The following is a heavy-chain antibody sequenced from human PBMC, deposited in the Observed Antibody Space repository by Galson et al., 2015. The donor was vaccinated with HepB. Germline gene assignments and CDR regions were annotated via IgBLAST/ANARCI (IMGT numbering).Heavy chain of an antibody. D-gene: IGHD1-7*01. V-gene: IGHV1-2*02. CDR2: IHPNSGGT. CDR3: ATAGTKSAAFDI. J-gene: IGHJ3*02. Sequence: SVKVSCKASGYTFTGYYMHWVRQAPGQGLEWMAWIHPNSGGTNYALKFQGRVTMTRDTSISTAYMELCRLRSDDTAVYYCATAGTKSAAFDIWGQGTMVTVSS. CDR1: GYTFTGYY.